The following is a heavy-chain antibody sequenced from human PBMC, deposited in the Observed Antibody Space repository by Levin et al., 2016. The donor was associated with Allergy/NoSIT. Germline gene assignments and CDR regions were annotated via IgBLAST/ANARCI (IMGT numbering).Heavy chain of an antibody. CDR2: IYYSGST. Sequence: SETLSLTCTVSGGSISSSSYYWGWIRQPPGKGLEWIGSIYYSGSTYYNPSLKSRVTISVDTSKNQFSLKLSSVTAADTAVYYCARDPLDLVRKEVYGMDVWGQGTTVTVSS. CDR1: GGSISSSSYY. CDR3: ARDPLDLVRKEVYGMDV. J-gene: IGHJ6*02. V-gene: IGHV4-39*07. D-gene: IGHD3-9*01.